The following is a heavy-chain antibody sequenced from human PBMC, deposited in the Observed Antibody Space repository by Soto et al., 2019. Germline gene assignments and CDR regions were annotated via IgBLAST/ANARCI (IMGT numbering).Heavy chain of an antibody. CDR3: ARGRGITGTIIWFDP. CDR1: GYTFTGYY. J-gene: IGHJ5*02. D-gene: IGHD1-7*01. V-gene: IGHV1-2*02. Sequence: QVQLVQSGAEVKKPGASVKVSCKASGYTFTGYYMHWVRQAPGQGLEWMGWINPNSGGTNYAQKFQGRVTMTRDTSISTAYMELSRLRSDDTAVYYCARGRGITGTIIWFDPWGQGTLVTVSS. CDR2: INPNSGGT.